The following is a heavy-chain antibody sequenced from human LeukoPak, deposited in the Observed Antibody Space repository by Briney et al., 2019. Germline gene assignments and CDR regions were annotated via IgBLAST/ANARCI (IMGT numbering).Heavy chain of an antibody. CDR2: VNSDGTRT. CDR3: AKDEEPLRITIFGVVADY. Sequence: GGSLRLSCAASEISFSSSWMHWVRQGPGKGLVWVSRVNSDGTRTNYADSVKGRFAISRDNAKNMLYLQMNSLRAEDTAVYYCAKDEEPLRITIFGVVADYWGQGTLVTVSS. CDR1: EISFSSSW. J-gene: IGHJ4*02. D-gene: IGHD3-3*01. V-gene: IGHV3-74*01.